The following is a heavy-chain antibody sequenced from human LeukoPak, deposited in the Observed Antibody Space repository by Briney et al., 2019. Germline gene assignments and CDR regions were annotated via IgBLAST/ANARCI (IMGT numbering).Heavy chain of an antibody. CDR1: GGSISSYY. D-gene: IGHD3-22*01. V-gene: IGHV4-59*12. CDR3: ARDGDSSGFVTFDI. J-gene: IGHJ3*02. Sequence: SETLSLTCTVSGGSISSYYWSWIRQPPGKGLEWIGYIYYSGSTNYNPSLKSRVTISVDTSKNQFSLKLSSVTAADTAVYYCARDGDSSGFVTFDIWGQGTMVTVSS. CDR2: IYYSGST.